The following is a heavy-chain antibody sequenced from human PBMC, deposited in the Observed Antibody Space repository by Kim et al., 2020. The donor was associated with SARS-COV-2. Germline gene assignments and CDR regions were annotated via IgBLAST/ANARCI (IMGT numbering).Heavy chain of an antibody. CDR1: GYNFTTYW. J-gene: IGHJ2*01. CDR3: ARHPLYSGGNTTPWYFDL. D-gene: IGHD2-15*01. Sequence: GESLKISCKGSGYNFTTYWISWVRQMPGKGLEWMGRIDPSDSYTKYSPSFQGHVTISDDKTISTAYRQRSSLKASVTAMFYCARHPLYSGGNTTPWYFDLWGRGTLVSVSS. V-gene: IGHV5-10-1*01. CDR2: IDPSDSYT.